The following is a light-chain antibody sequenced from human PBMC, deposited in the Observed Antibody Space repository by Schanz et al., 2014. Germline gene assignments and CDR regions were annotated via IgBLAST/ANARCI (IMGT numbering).Light chain of an antibody. V-gene: IGLV1-44*01. J-gene: IGLJ2*01. CDR1: SSDIGRNT. Sequence: QSVLTQAPSASGTPGQRVTISCSGSSSDIGRNTVNWYQQVPGTAPKLLIYRNDQRPSGVPDRFSGSKSGTSASLAISGLQSEDEADYYCAAWDDSLNVYVIFGGGTKLTVL. CDR2: RND. CDR3: AAWDDSLNVYVI.